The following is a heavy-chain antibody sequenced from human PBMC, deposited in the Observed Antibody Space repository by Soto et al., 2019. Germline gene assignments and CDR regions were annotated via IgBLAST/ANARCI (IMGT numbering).Heavy chain of an antibody. V-gene: IGHV3-30*18. CDR1: GSNFSNYG. Sequence: QGQLVESGGGVVQPGRSLRLSCAASGSNFSNYGIHWVRQVPGKGLEWVAVISDHGTYDHYTDSVRGRFTISRDNSKNTVYLQLNSLRAEDTAVYYCAKDRGYYSRSWPSYWGQGTLVTVSS. CDR3: AKDRGYYSRSWPSY. CDR2: ISDHGTYD. D-gene: IGHD6-13*01. J-gene: IGHJ4*02.